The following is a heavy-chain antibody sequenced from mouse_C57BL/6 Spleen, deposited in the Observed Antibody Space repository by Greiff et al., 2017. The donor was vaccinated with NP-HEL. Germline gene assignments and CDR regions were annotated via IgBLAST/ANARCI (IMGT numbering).Heavy chain of an antibody. J-gene: IGHJ2*01. CDR3: AREAAQAGYFDY. CDR2: IYPGDGDT. CDR1: GYAFSSSW. D-gene: IGHD3-2*02. Sequence: QVQLQQSGPELVKPGASVKISCKASGYAFSSSWMNWVKQRPGKGLEWIGRIYPGDGDTNYNGKFKGKATLTADKSSSTAYMQLSSLTSEDSAVYFCAREAAQAGYFDYWGQGTTLTVSS. V-gene: IGHV1-82*01.